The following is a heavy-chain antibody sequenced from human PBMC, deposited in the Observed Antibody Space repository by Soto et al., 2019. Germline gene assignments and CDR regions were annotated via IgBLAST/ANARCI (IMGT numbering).Heavy chain of an antibody. V-gene: IGHV4-59*11. Sequence: SETLSLTCTISGDSFSNHYWTWIRQSPGRGLEWIGYIFHSGITDYNPSVKSRVTISIDKSRNLFSLNLTSVTAADTAVYYCARDRYFYDSRGYYRTLDSWGQGTLVTVSS. CDR1: GDSFSNHY. CDR3: ARDRYFYDSRGYYRTLDS. CDR2: IFHSGIT. J-gene: IGHJ5*01. D-gene: IGHD3-22*01.